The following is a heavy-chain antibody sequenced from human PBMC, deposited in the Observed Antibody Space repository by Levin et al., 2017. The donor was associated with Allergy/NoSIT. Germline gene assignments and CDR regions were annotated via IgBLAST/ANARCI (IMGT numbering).Heavy chain of an antibody. CDR2: DSHGGNS. Sequence: SCVVSGNSPTNDYYWGWIRQPPGEGLEWIATDSHGGNSYYNPSLKSRVTISIDTSQTHFSLKLRSVTTADTAVYFCARSAAGNFEYFQYWGQGTLVTVSS. CDR1: GNSPTNDYY. J-gene: IGHJ1*01. D-gene: IGHD6-13*01. V-gene: IGHV4-38-2*01. CDR3: ARSAAGNFEYFQY.